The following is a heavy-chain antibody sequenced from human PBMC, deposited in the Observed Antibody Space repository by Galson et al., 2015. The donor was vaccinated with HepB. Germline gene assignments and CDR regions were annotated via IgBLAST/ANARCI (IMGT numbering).Heavy chain of an antibody. CDR2: IYYSGST. Sequence: TLSLTCTVSGGSISSGGYYWSWIRQHPGKGLEWIGYIYYSGSTYYNPSLKSRVTISVDTSKNQFSLKLSSVTAADTAVYYCARDLWGATPYGMDVWGQGTTVTVSS. J-gene: IGHJ6*02. V-gene: IGHV4-31*03. D-gene: IGHD1-26*01. CDR3: ARDLWGATPYGMDV. CDR1: GGSISSGGYY.